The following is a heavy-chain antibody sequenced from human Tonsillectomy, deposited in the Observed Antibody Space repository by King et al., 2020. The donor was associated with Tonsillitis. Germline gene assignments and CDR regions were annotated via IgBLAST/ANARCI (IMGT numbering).Heavy chain of an antibody. CDR2: IYYRGNT. J-gene: IGHJ5*02. V-gene: IGHV4-31*03. CDR3: ARGKPLPFQKWFDP. CDR1: GGSISDGGSY. Sequence: VQLQESGPGLVKPSQTLSLTCSVSGGSISDGGSYWSWIRQPPGKGLEWIGYIYYRGNTYYNASFESRVGISIDTSKNQFSLNMTSVTAADTAVYFCARGKPLPFQKWFDPWGQGTLVTVSS. D-gene: IGHD1-14*01.